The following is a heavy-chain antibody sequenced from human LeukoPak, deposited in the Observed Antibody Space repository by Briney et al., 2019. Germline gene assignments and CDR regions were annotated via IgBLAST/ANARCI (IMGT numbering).Heavy chain of an antibody. J-gene: IGHJ4*02. D-gene: IGHD3-9*01. V-gene: IGHV3-74*01. CDR2: INNDGSAT. CDR1: GFTFSSYG. Sequence: GRSLSLSCAASGFTFSSYGMHWVRQAPGKGLEWVSRINNDGSATTYADSVKGRFTISRDNAKNTLYLQMNSLRAEDTAVYYCARGADISDYWGQGALVTVSS. CDR3: ARGADISDY.